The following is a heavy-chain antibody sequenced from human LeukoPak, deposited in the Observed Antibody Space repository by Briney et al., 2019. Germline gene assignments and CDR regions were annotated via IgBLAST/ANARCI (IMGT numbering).Heavy chain of an antibody. J-gene: IGHJ6*03. D-gene: IGHD3-10*01. CDR3: ARKGVRGVSHYYYYYMDV. V-gene: IGHV1-8*01. CDR1: GYTFTSYD. CDR2: MNPNSGNT. Sequence: ASVKVSCKASGYTFTSYDINWVRQATGQGLEWMGWMNPNSGNTGYAQKFQGRVTMTRNTSISTAYMELSSLRSEDTAVYYCARKGVRGVSHYYYYYMDVWGKGTTVTISS.